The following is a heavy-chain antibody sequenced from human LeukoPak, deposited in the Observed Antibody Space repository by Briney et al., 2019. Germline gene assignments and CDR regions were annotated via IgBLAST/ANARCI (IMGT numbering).Heavy chain of an antibody. Sequence: ASVKVSCKASGYTFTSYGISWVRQAPGQGLEWMGWISAYNGNTNHAQKLQGRVTMTTDTSTSTAYMELRSLRSDDTAVYYCARAGSGRSGSYPHFDYWGQGTLDTVSS. D-gene: IGHD1-26*01. CDR1: GYTFTSYG. V-gene: IGHV1-18*01. CDR3: ARAGSGRSGSYPHFDY. CDR2: ISAYNGNT. J-gene: IGHJ4*02.